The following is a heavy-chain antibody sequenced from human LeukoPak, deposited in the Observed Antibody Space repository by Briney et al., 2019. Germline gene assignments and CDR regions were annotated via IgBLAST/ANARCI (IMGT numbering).Heavy chain of an antibody. CDR1: GFTFSNYW. J-gene: IGHJ4*02. CDR3: ARVRPYYYDSSGYYDY. V-gene: IGHV3-7*01. D-gene: IGHD3-22*01. CDR2: MNQDGSEK. Sequence: GGSLRLSCAGSGFTFSNYWLSWVRQTPGKGLEWVAHMNQDGSEKYYVDSIKGRFTISRDNAKNSLYLQMNSLRAEDTAVYYCARVRPYYYDSSGYYDYWGQGTLVTVSS.